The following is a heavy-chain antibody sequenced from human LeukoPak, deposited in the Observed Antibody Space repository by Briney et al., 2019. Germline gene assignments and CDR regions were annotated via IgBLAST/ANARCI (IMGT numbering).Heavy chain of an antibody. D-gene: IGHD4-17*01. V-gene: IGHV4-59*11. CDR1: VYSFSSHY. J-gene: IGHJ3*02. CDR3: ARDLVTVIKGFDI. CDR2: ISHIGRT. Sequence: SGTLSLTRACSVYSFSSHYWTWMRQPPGTGLEGIGYISHIGRTNYNPSLKSRVTISIDTSKNQFSLKLRSVTAADRAVYYCARDLVTVIKGFDIWGQGTMVSVSS.